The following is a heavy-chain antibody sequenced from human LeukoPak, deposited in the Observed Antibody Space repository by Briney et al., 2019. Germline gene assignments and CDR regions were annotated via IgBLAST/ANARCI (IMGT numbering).Heavy chain of an antibody. Sequence: GGSLRLSCAASGFTFSSYEMNWVRQAPGKGLEWVSYISSSGSTIYYADSVKGRFTISRDNAKNSLYLQMNSLRAEDTAVYYCARGAPSEDYGDFQYFDYWGQGTLVTVSS. CDR1: GFTFSSYE. D-gene: IGHD4-17*01. CDR2: ISSSGSTI. CDR3: ARGAPSEDYGDFQYFDY. J-gene: IGHJ4*02. V-gene: IGHV3-48*03.